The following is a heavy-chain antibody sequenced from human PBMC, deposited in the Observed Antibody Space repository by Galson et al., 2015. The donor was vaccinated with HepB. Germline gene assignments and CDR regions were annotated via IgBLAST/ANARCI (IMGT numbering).Heavy chain of an antibody. J-gene: IGHJ4*02. D-gene: IGHD3-3*01. Sequence: SVKVSCKASGYTFTSYAMHWVRQAPGQRLEWMGWINAGNGNTKYSQKFQGRVTITRDTSASTAYMELSSLRSEDTAVYYCARGGGAYDFWSGYSALFDYWGQGTLVTVSS. CDR3: ARGGGAYDFWSGYSALFDY. CDR2: INAGNGNT. CDR1: GYTFTSYA. V-gene: IGHV1-3*01.